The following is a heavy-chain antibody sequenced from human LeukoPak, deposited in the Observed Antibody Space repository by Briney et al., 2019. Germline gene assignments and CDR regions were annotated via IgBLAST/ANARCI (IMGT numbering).Heavy chain of an antibody. V-gene: IGHV4-38-2*01. CDR1: GYSISSGYY. CDR2: IYHSGST. D-gene: IGHD2-2*01. CDR3: ARIVPATYYYYCYMDV. J-gene: IGHJ6*03. Sequence: PSETLSLTCAVSGYSISSGYYWGWIRQPPGKGLEWIGSIYHSGSTYYNPSLKSRVTISLDTSKNQFSLKLSSVTAADTAVYYCARIVPATYYYYCYMDVWGKGTTVTVSS.